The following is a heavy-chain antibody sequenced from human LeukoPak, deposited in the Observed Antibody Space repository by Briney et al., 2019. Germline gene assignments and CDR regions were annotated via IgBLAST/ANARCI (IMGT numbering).Heavy chain of an antibody. CDR3: ARHPSYEYGALNLDY. CDR1: GGSFRGYY. V-gene: IGHV4-59*08. Sequence: SETLSLTCTVSGGSFRGYYWSWVRQPPGMRLEWIGYIYDSGSTNYNPSLKGRATISLHTSKNQFSLQLSSVTAADAAVYYCARHPSYEYGALNLDYWGQGTLVTVSS. CDR2: IYDSGST. J-gene: IGHJ4*02. D-gene: IGHD4/OR15-4a*01.